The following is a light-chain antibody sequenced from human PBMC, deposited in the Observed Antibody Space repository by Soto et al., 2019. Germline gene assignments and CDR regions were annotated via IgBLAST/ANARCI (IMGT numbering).Light chain of an antibody. CDR2: GAS. J-gene: IGKJ1*01. Sequence: DIQMTQSPPSLSASVGDRVTISCRASLGIANYVLWYQQRPGKVPKLLIYGASSLLSGVPSRFSGSGSGTDFTLTISSLQPEDVGTYYCQKYNSAMWTFGQGTKVDNK. V-gene: IGKV1-27*01. CDR1: LGIANY. CDR3: QKYNSAMWT.